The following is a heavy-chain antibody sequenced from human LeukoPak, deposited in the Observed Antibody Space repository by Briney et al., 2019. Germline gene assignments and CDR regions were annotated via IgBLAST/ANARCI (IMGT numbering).Heavy chain of an antibody. CDR2: INPSGGST. CDR1: GYTFTSYY. Sequence: ASVKVSCKASGYTFTSYYMYWVRQAPGQGLEWMGIINPSGGSTSYAQKFQGRITMTRDTSTSTVYMELSSLRSEDTAVYYCARDPIYCSGGSCSQTYFDYWGQETLVTVSS. V-gene: IGHV1-46*01. CDR3: ARDPIYCSGGSCSQTYFDY. D-gene: IGHD2-15*01. J-gene: IGHJ4*02.